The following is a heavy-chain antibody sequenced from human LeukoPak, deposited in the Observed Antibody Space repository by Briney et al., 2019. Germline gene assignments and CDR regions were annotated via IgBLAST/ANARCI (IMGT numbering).Heavy chain of an antibody. CDR2: INHSGST. V-gene: IGHV4-34*01. J-gene: IGHJ4*02. CDR1: GGSFSGYY. CDR3: ATPSPGIAAAGTFDY. D-gene: IGHD6-13*01. Sequence: SETLSLTCAVYGGSFSGYYWGWIRQPPGKGLEWIGEINHSGSTNYNPSLKSRVTISVDTSKNQFSLKLSSVTAADTAVYYCATPSPGIAAAGTFDYWGQGTLVTVSS.